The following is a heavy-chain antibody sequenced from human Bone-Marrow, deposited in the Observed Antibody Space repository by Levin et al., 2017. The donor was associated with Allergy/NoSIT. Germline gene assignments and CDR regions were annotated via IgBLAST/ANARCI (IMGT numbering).Heavy chain of an antibody. CDR1: GFTFSDYS. V-gene: IGHV3-48*02. CDR3: ARDSAAYSSPPDY. D-gene: IGHD2-15*01. CDR2: IGTSSHRI. J-gene: IGHJ4*02. Sequence: AGGSLRLSCAASGFTFSDYSMNWVRQAPGKGLMWISYIGTSSHRIYYTDSVKGRFTISRDDAKNSVYLQMNSLRDEDTAVYYCARDSAAYSSPPDYWGQGTLVTVSS.